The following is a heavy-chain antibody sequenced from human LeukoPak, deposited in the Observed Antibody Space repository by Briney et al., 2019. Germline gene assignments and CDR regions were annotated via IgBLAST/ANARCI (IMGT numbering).Heavy chain of an antibody. CDR1: GGSFSGYY. Sequence: PSETLSLTCAVYGGSFSGYYWSWIRQPPGKRLEWIGEINHSGSTNYNPSLKSRVTISVDTSKNQFSLKLSSVTAADTAVYYCARGLHDRKRYFDLWGRGTLVTVSS. V-gene: IGHV4-34*01. CDR2: INHSGST. D-gene: IGHD3-22*01. CDR3: ARGLHDRKRYFDL. J-gene: IGHJ2*01.